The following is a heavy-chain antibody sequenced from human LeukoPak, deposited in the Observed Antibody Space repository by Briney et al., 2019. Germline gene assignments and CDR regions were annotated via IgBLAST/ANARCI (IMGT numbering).Heavy chain of an antibody. V-gene: IGHV3-48*01. CDR1: GGSISSSS. D-gene: IGHD3-3*01. CDR3: ARGPLGSGYYTDSSY. Sequence: PSETLSLTCTVSGGSISSSSYYWGWIRQPPGKGLEWVSYISSSSSTIYYADSVKGRFTISRDNAKNSLYLQMNSLRAEDTAVYYCARGPLGSGYYTDSSYWGQGTLVTVSS. J-gene: IGHJ4*02. CDR2: ISSSSSTI.